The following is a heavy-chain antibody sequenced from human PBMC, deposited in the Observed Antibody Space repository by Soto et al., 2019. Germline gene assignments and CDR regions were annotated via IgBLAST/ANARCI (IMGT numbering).Heavy chain of an antibody. J-gene: IGHJ4*02. CDR1: GLTVSGNY. V-gene: IGHV3-53*01. CDR3: ARASSRWGSEAAY. D-gene: IGHD7-27*01. Sequence: EVQLVESGGGLIQPGGSLTLSCAASGLTVSGNYMGWVRQAPGKGLEWVSGINSDGTTIDADSVKGRFTIFRDNSQNTLYLQMNNLRPEDTAVYHCARASSRWGSEAAYWGQGTLVTVSS. CDR2: INSDGTT.